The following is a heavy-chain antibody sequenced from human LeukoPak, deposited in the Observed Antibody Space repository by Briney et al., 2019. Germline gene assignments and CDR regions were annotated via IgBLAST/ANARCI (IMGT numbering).Heavy chain of an antibody. D-gene: IGHD6-19*01. V-gene: IGHV1-69*05. CDR3: ARASGYSSGWYDYFDY. CDR1: GGTFSSYA. J-gene: IGHJ4*02. CDR2: IIPIFGTA. Sequence: SVKVSCKASGGTFSSYAISWVRQAPGQGLEWMGRIIPIFGTANYAQKFQGRVTITTDESTSTAYIELSSLRSEDTAVYYCARASGYSSGWYDYFDYWGQGTLVTVSS.